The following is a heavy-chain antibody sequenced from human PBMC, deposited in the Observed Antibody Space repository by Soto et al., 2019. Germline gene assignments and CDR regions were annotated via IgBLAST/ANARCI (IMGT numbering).Heavy chain of an antibody. CDR2: INPSGGST. CDR1: GYTFTTYY. V-gene: IGHV1-46*01. Sequence: ASVKVSCKASGYTFTTYYMHWVRQAPGQGLERMGIINPSGGSTRYAQKFQGRGTMTRDTSTSTVYMELSSLKSEDTAVYYCARGLLYHSSGYYFDYWGQGALVTVSS. CDR3: ARGLLYHSSGYYFDY. J-gene: IGHJ4*02. D-gene: IGHD3-22*01.